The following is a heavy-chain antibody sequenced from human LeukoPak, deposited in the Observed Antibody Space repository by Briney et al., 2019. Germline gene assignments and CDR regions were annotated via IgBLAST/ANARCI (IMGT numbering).Heavy chain of an antibody. CDR1: GYSFSNYW. Sequence: PGESLKISCKGSGYSFSNYWIIWVRQKPGKGLEWMGRIDPSDSYIDYSPSFQGHVTISGAKSINTAYLQWNILKASDTAIYYCATFEYCSDGTCNSTPAFGVWGQGTLVTVSS. J-gene: IGHJ3*01. CDR3: ATFEYCSDGTCNSTPAFGV. CDR2: IDPSDSYI. D-gene: IGHD2-15*01. V-gene: IGHV5-10-1*01.